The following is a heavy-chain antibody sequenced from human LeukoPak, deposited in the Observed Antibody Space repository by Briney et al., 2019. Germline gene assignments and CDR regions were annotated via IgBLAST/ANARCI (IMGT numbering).Heavy chain of an antibody. CDR1: GYTFTCYY. Sequence: ASVKVSCKASGYTFTCYYMHWVRQAPGQGLEWMGWINPNSGGTNYAQKFQGRVTMTRDTSISAAYMELSRLRSDDTAVYYCARDLTIFGVAPLDYWGQGTLVTVSS. J-gene: IGHJ4*02. D-gene: IGHD3-3*01. CDR2: INPNSGGT. CDR3: ARDLTIFGVAPLDY. V-gene: IGHV1-2*02.